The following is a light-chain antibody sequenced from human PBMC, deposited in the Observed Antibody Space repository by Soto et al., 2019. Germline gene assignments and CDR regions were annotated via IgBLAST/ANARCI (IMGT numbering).Light chain of an antibody. J-gene: IGKJ1*01. CDR2: GAA. CDR1: QSVFSS. V-gene: IGKV3-15*01. CDR3: QQYHNWPA. Sequence: EIVMTQSPATLSVSPGERAPLSCRASQSVFSSLAWYQQKPGQAPRLLIYGAATRATGIPARFSGSGSGTEFTLTISSLQSEDFAVYYCQQYHNWPAFGQGTKVDIK.